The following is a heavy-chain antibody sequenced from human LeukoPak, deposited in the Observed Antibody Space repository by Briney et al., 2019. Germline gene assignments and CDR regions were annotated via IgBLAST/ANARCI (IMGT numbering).Heavy chain of an antibody. CDR2: IYHSGST. CDR1: GGSISSSSYY. D-gene: IGHD5-24*01. V-gene: IGHV4-39*07. J-gene: IGHJ6*03. Sequence: RTSETLSLTCTVSGGSISSSSYYWGWIRQPPGKGLEWIGYIYHSGSTYYNPSLKSRVTISVDRSKNQFSLKLSSVTAADTAVYYCARALETNMDVWGKGTTVTVSS. CDR3: ARALETNMDV.